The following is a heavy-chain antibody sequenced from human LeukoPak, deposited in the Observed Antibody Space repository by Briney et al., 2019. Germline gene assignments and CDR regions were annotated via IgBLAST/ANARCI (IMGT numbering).Heavy chain of an antibody. CDR1: GFIFSSYS. D-gene: IGHD2-15*01. J-gene: IGHJ4*02. Sequence: GGSLRLSCAVSGFIFSSYSMNWVRQAPGKGLEWVSSISTSSIYIYYADSVKGRFTISRDNAKNSLYLQMNSLRAEDTAVYYCARDGGRKDDYWGQGTLVTVSS. CDR2: ISTSSIYI. V-gene: IGHV3-21*01. CDR3: ARDGGRKDDY.